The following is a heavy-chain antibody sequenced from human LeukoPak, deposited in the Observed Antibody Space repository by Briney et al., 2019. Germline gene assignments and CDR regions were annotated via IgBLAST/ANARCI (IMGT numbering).Heavy chain of an antibody. CDR3: ARNLDTAMARYY. Sequence: GGSLRLSCAASEFIVSINYMNWVRQAPGKGLEWVSSISSSSSYIYYADSVKGRFTISRDNAKNSLYLQMNSLRAEDTAVYYCARNLDTAMARYYWGQGTLVTVSS. J-gene: IGHJ4*02. CDR1: EFIVSINY. V-gene: IGHV3-21*01. CDR2: ISSSSSYI. D-gene: IGHD5-18*01.